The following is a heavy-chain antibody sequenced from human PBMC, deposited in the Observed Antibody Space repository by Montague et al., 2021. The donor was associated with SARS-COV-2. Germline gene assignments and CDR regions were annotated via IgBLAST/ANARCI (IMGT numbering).Heavy chain of an antibody. V-gene: IGHV4-39*02. CDR3: ARGADYDFWSGFLRHKWFGP. CDR2: IYHAGST. D-gene: IGHD3-3*01. CDR1: GGPISRSSYY. Sequence: SETLSLTCSVSGGPISRSSYYWGWIRQPPGKGLEWVGNIYHAGSTYYNPSLKSRATIFVDTSNSQFSLKLTSVTAADTAVYYCARGADYDFWSGFLRHKWFGPWGQGTPVIVSS. J-gene: IGHJ5*02.